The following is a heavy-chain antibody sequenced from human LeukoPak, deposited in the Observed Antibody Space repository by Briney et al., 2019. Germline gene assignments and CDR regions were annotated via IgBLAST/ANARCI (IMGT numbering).Heavy chain of an antibody. Sequence: QPGGSLRLSCVASGFTVSRNVMSWVRQAPGKGLEWVSLIYSDDRAFYADSVKGRFTIPRNNSKNTLFLQMSSLKPEDTAIYYCARDLAGFQEPRYYYYMDVWGKGTTVTVSS. CDR2: IYSDDRA. D-gene: IGHD1-14*01. CDR1: GFTVSRNV. V-gene: IGHV3-66*02. CDR3: ARDLAGFQEPRYYYYMDV. J-gene: IGHJ6*03.